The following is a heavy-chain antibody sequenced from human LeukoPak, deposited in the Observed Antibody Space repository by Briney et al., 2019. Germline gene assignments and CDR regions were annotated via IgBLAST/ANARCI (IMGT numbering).Heavy chain of an antibody. J-gene: IGHJ4*02. Sequence: SETLSLTCTVSGGSISSYYWSWIRQPPGKGLEWIGYIYYSGSTNYNPSLKSRVTISVDTSKNQFSLKLSSVTAADTAVYYCARNLGSGWYNYWGQGTLVTVSS. CDR3: ARNLGSGWYNY. V-gene: IGHV4-59*12. CDR2: IYYSGST. CDR1: GGSISSYY. D-gene: IGHD6-19*01.